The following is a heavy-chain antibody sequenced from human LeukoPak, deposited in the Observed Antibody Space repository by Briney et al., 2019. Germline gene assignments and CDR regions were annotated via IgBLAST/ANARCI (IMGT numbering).Heavy chain of an antibody. CDR1: GFPFSSYG. CDR3: AKDVSLFAYVAEYFQH. CDR2: IRYDGSNK. Sequence: PGGSLRLSCAASGFPFSSYGMHWVRQAPGKGLEWVAFIRYDGSNKYYADSVKGRFTISRDNSKNTLYLQMNSLRAEDTAVYYCAKDVSLFAYVAEYFQHWGQGTLVTVSS. V-gene: IGHV3-30*02. D-gene: IGHD3-16*01. J-gene: IGHJ1*01.